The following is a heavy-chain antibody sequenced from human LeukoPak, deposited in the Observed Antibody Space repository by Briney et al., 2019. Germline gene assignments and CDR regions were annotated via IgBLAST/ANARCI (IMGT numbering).Heavy chain of an antibody. CDR3: ARGDSSSWLFDY. J-gene: IGHJ4*02. V-gene: IGHV1-18*01. CDR2: ISAYNGNT. Sequence: ASVKVSCKASGYTFISYGISWVRQAPGQGLEWMGWISAYNGNTNYAQKVQGRATTTTDTSTSTAYMELRSLRSDDTAVYYCARGDSSSWLFDYWGQGTLVTVSS. D-gene: IGHD6-13*01. CDR1: GYTFISYG.